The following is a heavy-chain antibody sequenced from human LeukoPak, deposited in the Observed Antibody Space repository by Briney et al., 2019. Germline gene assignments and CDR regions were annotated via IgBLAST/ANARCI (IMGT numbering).Heavy chain of an antibody. CDR2: IYPGDSDT. D-gene: IGHD2-15*01. J-gene: IGHJ6*03. CDR1: GYSFTSYW. V-gene: IGHV5-51*01. Sequence: GESLKIYCKGSGYSFTSYWIGWVRQMPGKGLEWMGIIYPGDSDTRYSPSFQGQVTISADKSISTAYLQWSSLKASDTAMYYCARHAVVVVAATSDYYYYYYMDVWGKGTTVTVSS. CDR3: ARHAVVVVAATSDYYYYYYMDV.